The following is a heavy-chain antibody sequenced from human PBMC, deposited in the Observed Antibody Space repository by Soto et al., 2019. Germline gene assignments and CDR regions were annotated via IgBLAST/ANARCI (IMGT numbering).Heavy chain of an antibody. CDR3: ARDPVAVTGSFVDY. J-gene: IGHJ4*02. V-gene: IGHV3-30-3*01. CDR2: ISYHGREI. Sequence: GGSLRLSCAASGFNFDIYAFHWVRQSPGKGLEWLSVISYHGREIHYADSVKGRFTISRDKSRNTIYLQMNSLTYEDTAVYYCARDPVAVTGSFVDYWGQGTLVTVSS. CDR1: GFNFDIYA. D-gene: IGHD3-9*01.